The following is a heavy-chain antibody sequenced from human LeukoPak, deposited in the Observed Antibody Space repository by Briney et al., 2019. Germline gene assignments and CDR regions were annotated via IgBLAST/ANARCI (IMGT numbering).Heavy chain of an antibody. CDR2: ISGSGVNT. J-gene: IGHJ6*02. Sequence: GGSLRLSCAASGFNFDNYAMNWVRQAPGKGLEWVLGISGSGVNTYYADSVKGRFTISRDNSKNTLYLQLNSLRGEDTAIYYCARDTSFNYGTHAMDVWGQGTTVTVSS. CDR1: GFNFDNYA. CDR3: ARDTSFNYGTHAMDV. V-gene: IGHV3-23*01. D-gene: IGHD3-10*01.